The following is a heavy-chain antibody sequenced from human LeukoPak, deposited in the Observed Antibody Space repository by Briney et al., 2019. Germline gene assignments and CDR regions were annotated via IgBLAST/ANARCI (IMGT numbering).Heavy chain of an antibody. J-gene: IGHJ4*02. CDR2: ILFDGSNK. CDR3: AKDFATTGRYPHGSAST. CDR1: GFIFSNYG. D-gene: IGHD3-10*01. Sequence: PGGSLRLSCASSGFIFSNYGMQWVRQAPGKGLEWVTFILFDGSNKFYADSVKGRFTISRDNPKNTLYLQMNSLRADDTAVYYCAKDFATTGRYPHGSASTWGQGTLVTVSS. V-gene: IGHV3-30*02.